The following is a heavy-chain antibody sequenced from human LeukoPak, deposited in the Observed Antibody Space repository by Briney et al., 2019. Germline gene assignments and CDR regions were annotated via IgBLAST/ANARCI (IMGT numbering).Heavy chain of an antibody. CDR2: IYHSGST. V-gene: IGHV4-38-2*01. J-gene: IGHJ4*02. Sequence: PSETLSLTCSVSGYSISSGYYWGWIRQPPGKGLEWIGTIYHSGSTYCNPSLKRRVTISVDTSKNQFSLKLSSVTAADTAVYYCARYGRADYYDSSVFDYWGQGTLVTVSS. D-gene: IGHD3-22*01. CDR1: GYSISSGYY. CDR3: ARYGRADYYDSSVFDY.